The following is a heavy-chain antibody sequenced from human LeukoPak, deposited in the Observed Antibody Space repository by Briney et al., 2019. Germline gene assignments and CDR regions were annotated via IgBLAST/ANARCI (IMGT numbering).Heavy chain of an antibody. V-gene: IGHV1-69*04. J-gene: IGHJ5*02. D-gene: IGHD3-9*01. CDR2: IIPILGIA. CDR1: GGTFSSYA. Sequence: ASVKVSCKASGGTFSSYAISWVRQAPGRGLEWMGRIIPILGIANYAQKFQGRVTITADKSTSTAYMELSSLRSEDTAVYYCARDPYDILTGSQYEGFDPWGQGTLVTVSS. CDR3: ARDPYDILTGSQYEGFDP.